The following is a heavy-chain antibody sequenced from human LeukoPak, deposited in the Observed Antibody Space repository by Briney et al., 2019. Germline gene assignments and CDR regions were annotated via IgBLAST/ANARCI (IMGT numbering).Heavy chain of an antibody. Sequence: SETLSLTCTVSGGFISSYYWSWIRQPAGKGLEWIGRIYTSGNTKYNPSLKSRVTMSVDTSKNQFSLKLSSVTAADTAVYYCVRDRVVTDSDAFDIWGQGTMVTVSS. CDR3: VRDRVVTDSDAFDI. CDR1: GGFISSYY. J-gene: IGHJ3*02. CDR2: IYTSGNT. D-gene: IGHD3-22*01. V-gene: IGHV4-4*07.